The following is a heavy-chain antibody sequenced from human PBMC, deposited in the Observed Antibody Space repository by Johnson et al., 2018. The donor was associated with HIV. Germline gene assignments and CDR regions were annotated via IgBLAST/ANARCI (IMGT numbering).Heavy chain of an antibody. V-gene: IGHV3-11*04. CDR3: AKHPDAFDI. CDR2: VSGNALST. J-gene: IGHJ3*02. CDR1: GFTVSSNY. Sequence: VQLVESGGGLVKPGGSLRLSCAASGFTVSSNYMSWVRQAPGKGLDWVSSVSGNALSTHYAHSVKGRFTISRDNAKNSLYLQMNSLRAEATAVYYCAKHPDAFDIWGQGTMVTVSS.